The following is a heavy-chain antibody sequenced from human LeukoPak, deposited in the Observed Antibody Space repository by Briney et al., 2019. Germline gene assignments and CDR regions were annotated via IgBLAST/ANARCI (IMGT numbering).Heavy chain of an antibody. CDR1: GFTVSNNY. CDR2: IYSGGST. V-gene: IGHV3-66*01. D-gene: IGHD5-12*01. J-gene: IGHJ4*02. Sequence: GGSLRLSCAASGFTVSNNYMRWVRQAPGKGLEWVSLIYSGGSTYYADSVKGRFTISRDNSKNTLYLQMNSLRAEDTAVYYCAKDRGDIVATIDYWGQGTLVTVSS. CDR3: AKDRGDIVATIDY.